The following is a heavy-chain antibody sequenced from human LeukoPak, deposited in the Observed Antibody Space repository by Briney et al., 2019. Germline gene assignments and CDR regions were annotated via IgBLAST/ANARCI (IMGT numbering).Heavy chain of an antibody. D-gene: IGHD3-3*01. J-gene: IGHJ5*02. CDR2: MNPNSGNT. CDR3: ARVGSGSGVLYYDFWSGYPNWFDP. Sequence: ASVKVSCKASGYTFTSYDINRVRQATGQGLEWMGWMNPNSGNTGYAQKFQGRVTMTRNTSISTAYMELSSLRSEDTAVYYCARVGSGSGVLYYDFWSGYPNWFDPWGQGTLVTVSS. CDR1: GYTFTSYD. V-gene: IGHV1-8*01.